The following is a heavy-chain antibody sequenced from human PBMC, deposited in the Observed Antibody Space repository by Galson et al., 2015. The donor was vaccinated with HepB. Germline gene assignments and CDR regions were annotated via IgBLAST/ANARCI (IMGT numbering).Heavy chain of an antibody. D-gene: IGHD1-14*01. CDR2: FDPEDGET. CDR3: ATRDRRRSPDAFDI. Sequence: SVKVSCKVSGYTLTELSMHWVRQAPGKGLEWMGGFDPEDGETIYAQKFQGRVTMTEDTSTDTAYMELSSLRSEDTAVYYCATRDRRRSPDAFDIWGQGTMVTVSS. CDR1: GYTLTELS. V-gene: IGHV1-24*01. J-gene: IGHJ3*02.